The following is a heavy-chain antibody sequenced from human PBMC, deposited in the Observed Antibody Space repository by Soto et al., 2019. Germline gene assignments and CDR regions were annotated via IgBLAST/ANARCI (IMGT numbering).Heavy chain of an antibody. CDR1: GYTITSYA. V-gene: IGHV1-3*01. J-gene: IGHJ4*02. D-gene: IGHD2-15*01. CDR2: INAGNGNT. CDR3: ARGPGGPDGPGDY. Sequence: QVQLVQSGAEVKKPGASVKVSCKASGYTITSYAMHWVRQAPGQRLEWMGWINAGNGNTKYSQKFQGRVTITRDTSASTAYMELSSLRSEDTAVYYCARGPGGPDGPGDYWGQGTLVTVSP.